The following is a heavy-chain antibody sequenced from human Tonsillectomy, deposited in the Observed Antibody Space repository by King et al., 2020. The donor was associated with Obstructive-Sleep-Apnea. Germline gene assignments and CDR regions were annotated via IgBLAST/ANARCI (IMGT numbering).Heavy chain of an antibody. Sequence: VQLVESGGGLVQPGGSLRLSCAASGFTFSNYVMHWVRQAPGKGLEYVSAISSNGGSTYYANSVKGRFTISRDNSKNTLYLQMGSLRPEDRAVYYCARVQSSFKGWYFDLWGRGTLVTVSS. V-gene: IGHV3-64*01. CDR1: GFTFSNYV. J-gene: IGHJ2*01. CDR3: ARVQSSFKGWYFDL. CDR2: ISSNGGST. D-gene: IGHD2-2*01.